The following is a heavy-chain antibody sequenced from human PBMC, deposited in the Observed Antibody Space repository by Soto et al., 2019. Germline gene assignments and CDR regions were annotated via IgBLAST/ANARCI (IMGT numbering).Heavy chain of an antibody. J-gene: IGHJ6*02. D-gene: IGHD6-6*01. CDR3: ARRGGSSSGYYYYAMDV. Sequence: ASETLSLTCSVSSDSMNSGGYYWSWLRQHPGKGLEWIGYIYSNGDTYYNPSLKSRVTISIDTSKNQFSLNLTSVTAADTAVYYCARRGGSSSGYYYYAMDVWGQGTTVTVSS. V-gene: IGHV4-31*03. CDR1: SDSMNSGGYY. CDR2: IYSNGDT.